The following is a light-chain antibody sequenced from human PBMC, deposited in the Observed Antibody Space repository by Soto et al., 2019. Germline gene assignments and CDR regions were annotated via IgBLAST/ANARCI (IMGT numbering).Light chain of an antibody. CDR1: RSDVGSYNL. CDR2: EGS. V-gene: IGLV2-23*01. J-gene: IGLJ2*01. Sequence: QSVLTPPASVSGSPGQSITISCTGTRSDVGSYNLVSWYQQHPGKAPKLMIYEGSKRPSGVSNRFSGSKSGNTASLTISGLQAEDEADYYCCSYAGSSTHVVFGGGTQLTVL. CDR3: CSYAGSSTHVV.